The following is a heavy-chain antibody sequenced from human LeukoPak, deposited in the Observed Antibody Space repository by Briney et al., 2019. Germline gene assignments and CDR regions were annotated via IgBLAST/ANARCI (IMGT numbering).Heavy chain of an antibody. CDR1: GFTFSGYP. V-gene: IGHV3-30*04. D-gene: IGHD3-3*01. J-gene: IGHJ4*02. CDR3: ARGSNTIFGVVIPPCY. Sequence: GKSLRLSCAASGFTFSGYPIHWVRQAPGKGLEWVAVISYDGSNKYYADSVKGRFTISRDNSKNTLYLQMNSLRAEDTAVYYCARGSNTIFGVVIPPCYWGQGTLVTVSS. CDR2: ISYDGSNK.